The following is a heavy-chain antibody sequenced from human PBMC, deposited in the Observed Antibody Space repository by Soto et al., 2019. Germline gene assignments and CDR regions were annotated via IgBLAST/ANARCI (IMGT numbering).Heavy chain of an antibody. CDR1: GFTFSSYW. D-gene: IGHD2-2*01. V-gene: IGHV3-74*01. J-gene: IGHJ3*02. CDR2: INSDGSST. Sequence: PGGSLRLSCAASGFTFSSYWMHWVRQAPGKGLVWVSRINSDGSSTSYADSVKGRFTISRDNAKNTLYLQMNSLRAEDTAVYYCAGFGPADAFDIWGQGTMVTVSS. CDR3: AGFGPADAFDI.